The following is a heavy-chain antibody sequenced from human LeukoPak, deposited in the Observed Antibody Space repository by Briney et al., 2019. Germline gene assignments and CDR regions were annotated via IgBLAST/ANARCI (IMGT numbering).Heavy chain of an antibody. Sequence: ASVSVSCKASVYTSTGYDINWVRQATGQGLEWMGWMNPNTGDTGYAQKFQGRVTMTRNSSIDTAYMELSGLRSEDTAVYYCTRGSLSGSSRDYWGQGTLLTVSS. V-gene: IGHV1-8*01. CDR2: MNPNTGDT. J-gene: IGHJ4*02. D-gene: IGHD1-26*01. CDR1: VYTSTGYD. CDR3: TRGSLSGSSRDY.